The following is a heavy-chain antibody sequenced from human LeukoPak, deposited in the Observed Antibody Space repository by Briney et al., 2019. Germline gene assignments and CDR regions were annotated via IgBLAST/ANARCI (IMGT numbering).Heavy chain of an antibody. CDR3: AKDHGRLRPTYYFDY. CDR1: GFTFSSYG. D-gene: IGHD3-16*01. CDR2: IRYDGSNK. Sequence: GGSLRLSCAASGFTFSSYGMHWVRQAPGKGLEWVAFIRYDGSNKYHADSVKGRFTISRDNSKNTLYLQMNSLRAEDTAVYYCAKDHGRLRPTYYFDYWGQGTLVTVSS. J-gene: IGHJ4*02. V-gene: IGHV3-30*02.